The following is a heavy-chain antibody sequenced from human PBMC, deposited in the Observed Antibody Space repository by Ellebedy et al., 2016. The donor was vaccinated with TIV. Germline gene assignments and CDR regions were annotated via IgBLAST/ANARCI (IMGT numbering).Heavy chain of an antibody. CDR2: INRSGST. CDR3: ARFGSY. V-gene: IGHV4-34*01. Sequence: SETLSLXXAVYGASFSGYFCTWIRQPPGKGLEWIGEINRSGSTNYSPSLKSRVTISVDTSKNHFSLKLSSVTAADTAVYYCARFGSYWGQGTLVTVSS. D-gene: IGHD3-10*01. CDR1: GASFSGYF. J-gene: IGHJ4*02.